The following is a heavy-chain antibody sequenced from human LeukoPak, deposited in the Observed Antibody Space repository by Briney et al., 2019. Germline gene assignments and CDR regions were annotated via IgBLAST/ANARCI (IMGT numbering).Heavy chain of an antibody. CDR1: GFTFADYA. V-gene: IGHV3-49*03. Sequence: GGSLRLSCRTSGFTFADYALSWFRQAPGKGLEWVGFIRSKAYGGTAENAASLKDRFTISRDDPTSVAYLHMKSLKTEDTAVYYCTTDTRWEILRNFWGQGTLVTVSS. CDR3: TTDTRWEILRNF. CDR2: IRSKAYGGTA. J-gene: IGHJ4*02. D-gene: IGHD1-26*01.